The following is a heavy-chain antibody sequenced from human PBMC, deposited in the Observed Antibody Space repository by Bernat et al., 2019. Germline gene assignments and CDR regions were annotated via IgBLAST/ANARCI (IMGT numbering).Heavy chain of an antibody. V-gene: IGHV1-24*01. J-gene: IGHJ5*02. CDR1: GYTLTELS. D-gene: IGHD1-26*01. CDR3: ATRYGAAAGATRWVWFDP. CDR2: FDPEDGET. Sequence: QVQLVQSGAEVKKPGASVKVSCKVSGYTLTELSMHWVRQAPGKGLEWMGGFDPEDGETIYAQKFQGRVTMTEETSTDTAYMELSSLRSADTAVYYCATRYGAAAGATRWVWFDPWGQGTLVTVSS.